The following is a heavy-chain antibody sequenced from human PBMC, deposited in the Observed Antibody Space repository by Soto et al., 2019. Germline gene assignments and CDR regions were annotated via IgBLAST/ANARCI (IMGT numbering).Heavy chain of an antibody. D-gene: IGHD2-21*01. Sequence: QVQVVQSGAEVKQPESSVQGSCKPSGGTFNTYTVKWVRLDPGHGLEWMGRFIPIHDMANYAQKFQDRVTITSDRSTFTADMELNSLTSDDTAVYYCAITYCRDNSCPWDFGFWGPGTRVTVSS. CDR3: AITYCRDNSCPWDFGF. J-gene: IGHJ4*02. CDR1: GGTFNTYT. CDR2: FIPIHDMA. V-gene: IGHV1-69*02.